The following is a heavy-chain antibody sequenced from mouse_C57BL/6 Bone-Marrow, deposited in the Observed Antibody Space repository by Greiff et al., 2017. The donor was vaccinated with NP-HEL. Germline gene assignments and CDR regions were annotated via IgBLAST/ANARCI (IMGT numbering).Heavy chain of an antibody. Sequence: QVQLQQSGAELVRPGASVTLSCKASGYTFTDYEMHWVKQTPVHGLEWIGAIDPETGGTAYNQKFKGKAILTADKSSSTAYMELRSLTSEDSAVYYCTGYYYGSSHFDYWGQGTTLTVSS. D-gene: IGHD1-1*01. J-gene: IGHJ2*01. CDR2: IDPETGGT. CDR3: TGYYYGSSHFDY. V-gene: IGHV1-15*01. CDR1: GYTFTDYE.